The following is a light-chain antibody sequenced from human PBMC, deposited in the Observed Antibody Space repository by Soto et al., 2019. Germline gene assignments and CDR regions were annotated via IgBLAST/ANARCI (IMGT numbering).Light chain of an antibody. J-gene: IGKJ3*01. CDR3: QQHNSYPFT. CDR2: KAS. Sequence: DIQMTQSPSTLSASVGDRVTITCRASQSISSWLAWYQQKPGKAPKLPIYKASSLESGVPSRFSGSESGTEFTLTISSLQPDDFATYYCQQHNSYPFTFGPGTKVDIK. V-gene: IGKV1-5*03. CDR1: QSISSW.